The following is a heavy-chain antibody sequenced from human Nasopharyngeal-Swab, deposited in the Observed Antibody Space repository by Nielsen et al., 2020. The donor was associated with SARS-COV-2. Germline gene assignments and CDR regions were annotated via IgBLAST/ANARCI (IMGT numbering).Heavy chain of an antibody. V-gene: IGHV3-23*01. D-gene: IGHD6-19*01. Sequence: GESLKISCAASGFTFSSYAMSWVRQAPGKGLEWVSAISGSGGSTYYADSVKGRFTISRDNSKNTLYLQMNSLGAEDTAVYYCAKDRGWTYSSGWNYFDYWGQGTLVTVSS. CDR2: ISGSGGST. J-gene: IGHJ4*02. CDR1: GFTFSSYA. CDR3: AKDRGWTYSSGWNYFDY.